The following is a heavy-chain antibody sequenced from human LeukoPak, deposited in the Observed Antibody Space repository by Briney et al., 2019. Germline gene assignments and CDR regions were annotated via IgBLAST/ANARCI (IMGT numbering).Heavy chain of an antibody. J-gene: IGHJ6*02. D-gene: IGHD3-22*01. CDR2: ISSGGSFT. CDR1: EFTFSDSY. Sequence: GGSLRLSCAASEFTFSDSYMSWLRQAPGKGLEWVSYISSGGSFTNYADSVKGRFTISRDNAKNSLYLQMSSLRAEDTAVYYCARVVLADSSGYYSAMDVWGQGTTVTVSS. CDR3: ARVVLADSSGYYSAMDV. V-gene: IGHV3-11*05.